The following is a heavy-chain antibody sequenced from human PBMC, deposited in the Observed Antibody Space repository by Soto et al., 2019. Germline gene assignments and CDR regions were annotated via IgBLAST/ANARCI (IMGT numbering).Heavy chain of an antibody. CDR2: IPQDGVDG. J-gene: IGHJ6*02. CDR3: ARDHLILPAHDFFYGSDV. V-gene: IGHV3-7*03. CDR1: GFTFSVYS. D-gene: IGHD2-21*02. Sequence: SGGSLRLSCEVSGFTFSVYSMSWVRQSPGKGLEWVAKIPQDGVDGHYADSVKGRFTISRDNGKNSLYLQLNNLRAEDTAVYYCARDHLILPAHDFFYGSDVWGRGATVTVSS.